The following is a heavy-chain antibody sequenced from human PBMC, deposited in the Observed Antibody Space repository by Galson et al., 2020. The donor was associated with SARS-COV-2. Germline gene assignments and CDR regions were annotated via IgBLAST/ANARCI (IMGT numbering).Heavy chain of an antibody. CDR2: IYYSGST. CDR1: GGSISSGGYY. V-gene: IGHV4-31*03. J-gene: IGHJ6*02. CDR3: ARGSIAADYYYYYYGMDV. D-gene: IGHD6-13*01. Sequence: SQTLSLTCTVSGGSISSGGYYWSWIRQHPGKGLEWIGYIYYSGSTYYNPSLKSRVTISVDTSKNQFSLKLSSVTAADTAVYYCARGSIAADYYYYYYGMDVWGQGTTVTVSS.